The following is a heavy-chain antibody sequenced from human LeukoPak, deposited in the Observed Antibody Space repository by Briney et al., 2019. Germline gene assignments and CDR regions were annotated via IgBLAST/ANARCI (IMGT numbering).Heavy chain of an antibody. CDR3: AVTYYDIMAGLPLFDC. J-gene: IGHJ5*01. V-gene: IGHV4-4*02. Sequence: SETLSLTCAVSGGSLSSSNWCSWVRQPPGKGLEWIGEIYHSGSTNYNPSLKSRVTISVDKSKNQFSLKLNSVSASDTAVYECAVTYYDIMAGLPLFDCWGQGTLVTVSS. D-gene: IGHD3-9*01. CDR1: GGSLSSSNW. CDR2: IYHSGST.